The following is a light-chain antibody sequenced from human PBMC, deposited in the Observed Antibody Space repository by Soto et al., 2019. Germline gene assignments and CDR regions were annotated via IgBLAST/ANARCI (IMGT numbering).Light chain of an antibody. J-gene: IGKJ5*01. Sequence: DIQMTQSPSSLSASVGDRVTITCRESQSISSYLNWYQQKPGKAPKVLIYAASNLQSGVPSRFSGSGSGTDFTLTITSLQPEDFATYYCQQSYGTPITFGQGTRLEIK. CDR1: QSISSY. CDR2: AAS. CDR3: QQSYGTPIT. V-gene: IGKV1-39*01.